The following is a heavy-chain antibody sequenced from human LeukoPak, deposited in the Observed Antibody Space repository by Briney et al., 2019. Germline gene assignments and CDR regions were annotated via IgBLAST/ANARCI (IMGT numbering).Heavy chain of an antibody. J-gene: IGHJ3*02. CDR3: ARDLPSTRYYDSSGYGGAFDI. CDR2: IYYSGST. V-gene: IGHV4-59*12. Sequence: SETLSLTCTVSGGSISSYYWSWIRQPPGKGLEWIGYIYYSGSTNYNPALKSRVTMSVDTSKNQFSLKLSSVTAADTAVYYCARDLPSTRYYDSSGYGGAFDIWGQGTMVTVSS. D-gene: IGHD3-22*01. CDR1: GGSISSYY.